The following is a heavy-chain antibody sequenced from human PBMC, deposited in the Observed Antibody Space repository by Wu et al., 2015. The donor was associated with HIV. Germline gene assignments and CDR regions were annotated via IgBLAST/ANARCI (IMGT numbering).Heavy chain of an antibody. Sequence: QVQLVQSGAEVKKPGASVKVSCKASGYTFTGYYMHWVRQAPGQGLEWMGWINPNSGGTNYAQKFQGRVTMTRDTSISTAYMELSRLRSDDTAVYYCARDLLYCSSTSCYQRGWFDPGAREPWSPSPQ. CDR2: INPNSGGT. CDR1: GYTFTGYY. J-gene: IGHJ5*02. CDR3: ARDLLYCSSTSCYQRGWFDP. V-gene: IGHV1-2*02. D-gene: IGHD2-2*01.